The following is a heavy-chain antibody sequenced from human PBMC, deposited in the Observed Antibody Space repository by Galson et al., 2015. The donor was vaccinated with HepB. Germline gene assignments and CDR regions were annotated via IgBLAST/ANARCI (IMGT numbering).Heavy chain of an antibody. Sequence: SLRLSCAASGFTFSSYAMSWVRQAPGKGLEWVSAISGSGGSTYYADSVKGRFTISRDNAKNSLYLQMNSLRAEDTALYYCAKDLGLGGSGSPYYFDYWGQGTLVTVSS. V-gene: IGHV3-23*01. CDR3: AKDLGLGGSGSPYYFDY. J-gene: IGHJ4*02. CDR2: ISGSGGST. CDR1: GFTFSSYA. D-gene: IGHD3-10*01.